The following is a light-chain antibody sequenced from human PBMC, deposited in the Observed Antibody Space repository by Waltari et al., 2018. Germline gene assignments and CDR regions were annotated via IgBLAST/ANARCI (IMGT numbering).Light chain of an antibody. CDR3: QQYYTTLYT. Sequence: DLVMTQSPDSLAVSLGERATINSTSSQSLLYSSNNKNYLAWYQQKPGQPPKLLVYWASTRESGVPDRFSGSGSGTDFTLTISSLQAEDVAVYYCQQYYTTLYTFGQGTKLEIK. J-gene: IGKJ2*01. V-gene: IGKV4-1*01. CDR1: QSLLYSSNNKNY. CDR2: WAS.